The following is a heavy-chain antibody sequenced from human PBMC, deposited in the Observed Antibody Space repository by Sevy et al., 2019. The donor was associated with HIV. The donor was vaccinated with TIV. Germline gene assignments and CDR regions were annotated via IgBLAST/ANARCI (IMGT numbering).Heavy chain of an antibody. Sequence: GGSLRLSCAASGFTFSDYYMSWIRQAPGKGLEWVSYISSSGSTIYYADSVKGRFTISRDNAKNSLYLQMNSLRAKDTAVYYCARRLRLGELSSYYFDYWGQGTLVTVSS. J-gene: IGHJ4*02. CDR1: GFTFSDYY. CDR3: ARRLRLGELSSYYFDY. V-gene: IGHV3-11*01. D-gene: IGHD3-16*02. CDR2: ISSSGSTI.